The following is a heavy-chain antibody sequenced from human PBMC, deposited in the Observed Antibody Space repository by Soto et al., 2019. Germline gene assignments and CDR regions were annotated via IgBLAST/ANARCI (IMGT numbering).Heavy chain of an antibody. Sequence: GSVKVSCKASGYTFTSYDINWVRQATGQGLEWMGWMNPNSGNTGYAQKFQGRVTMTRNTSISTAYMELSSLRSEDTAVYYCARGRSHEWELLVQYFDYWGQGTLVTVSS. CDR2: MNPNSGNT. CDR3: ARGRSHEWELLVQYFDY. CDR1: GYTFTSYD. J-gene: IGHJ4*02. D-gene: IGHD1-26*01. V-gene: IGHV1-8*01.